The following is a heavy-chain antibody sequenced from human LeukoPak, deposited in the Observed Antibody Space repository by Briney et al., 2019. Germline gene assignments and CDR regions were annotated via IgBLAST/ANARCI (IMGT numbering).Heavy chain of an antibody. CDR2: ISSSSSTI. CDR3: AGSEVIFGVVNYYYYGMDV. CDR1: GFTFSSYS. Sequence: GGSLRLSCAASGFTFSSYSMNWVRQAPGKGLEWVSYISSSSSTIYYADSVKGRFTISRDNAKNSLYLQMNSLRAEDTAVYYCAGSEVIFGVVNYYYYGMDVWGQGTTVTVSS. V-gene: IGHV3-48*01. D-gene: IGHD3-3*01. J-gene: IGHJ6*02.